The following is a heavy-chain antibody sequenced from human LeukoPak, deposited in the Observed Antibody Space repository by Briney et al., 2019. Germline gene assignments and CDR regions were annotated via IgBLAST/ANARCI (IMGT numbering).Heavy chain of an antibody. D-gene: IGHD2/OR15-2a*01. CDR1: GFTFSSYS. V-gene: IGHV3-48*02. J-gene: IGHJ5*02. Sequence: GGSLRLSCAASGFTFSSYSMNWVRQAPGKGLEWVSYISSSSNTIYADSVKGRFTISRDNAKNSLYLQMNSLRDEDTAVYYCARNIGPDNWFDPWGQGTLVTVSS. CDR3: ARNIGPDNWFDP. CDR2: ISSSSNTI.